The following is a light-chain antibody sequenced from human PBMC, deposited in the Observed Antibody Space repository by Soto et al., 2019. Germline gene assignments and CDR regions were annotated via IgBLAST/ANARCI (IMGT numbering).Light chain of an antibody. J-gene: IGLJ1*01. CDR3: AAWDDSLNGYV. V-gene: IGLV1-44*01. CDR2: TTN. CDR1: SSNIGSNT. Sequence: QSVLTQPPSASGTPGQRISISCSGSSSNIGSNTVNWYQQLPGTAPKLLIYTTNQRRSGVPDRFSATKSGTSASLAISGLQYEDGADYYCAAWDDSLNGYVFGTGTKLTVL.